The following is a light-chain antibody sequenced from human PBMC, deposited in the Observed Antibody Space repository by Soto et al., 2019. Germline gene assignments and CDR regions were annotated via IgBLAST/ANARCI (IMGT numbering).Light chain of an antibody. CDR1: QSFSSNY. Sequence: VFTQSPGPPSLSPREKDTHPRRARQSFSSNYLAWYQQKPGQAPRLLIYGASSRATGIPDRFSGSGSGTDFTLTISRLEAEDFAVYYCQQYGSSPEITFGPGTKVDIK. CDR2: GAS. V-gene: IGKV3-20*01. CDR3: QQYGSSPEIT. J-gene: IGKJ3*01.